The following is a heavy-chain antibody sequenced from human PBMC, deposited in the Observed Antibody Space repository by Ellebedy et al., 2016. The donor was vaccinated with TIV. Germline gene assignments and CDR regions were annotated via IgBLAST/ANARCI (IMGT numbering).Heavy chain of an antibody. CDR1: GYSFTNYW. CDR2: IYPGDSDT. CDR3: ARLGTDSGYDSYNYYYYYGMDV. V-gene: IGHV5-51*01. J-gene: IGHJ6*02. D-gene: IGHD5-12*01. Sequence: GESLKISXMVSGYSFTNYWIGWVRQMPGKGLEWMGIIYPGDSDTRYSPSFQGQVTISADKSISTAYLQWSSLKASDTAMYYCARLGTDSGYDSYNYYYYYGMDVWGQGTTVTVSS.